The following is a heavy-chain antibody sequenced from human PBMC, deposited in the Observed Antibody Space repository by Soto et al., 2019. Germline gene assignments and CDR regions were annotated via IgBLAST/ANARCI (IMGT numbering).Heavy chain of an antibody. CDR3: AGAGPYYDFWSGSNWFDP. J-gene: IGHJ5*02. V-gene: IGHV1-69*13. CDR2: IIPIFGTA. Sequence: GASVKVSCKASGGTFNSYAISWVRQAPGQGLEWMGGIIPIFGTANYAQNFHGRVTITADESTSTAYMGLSSLRSEDTAVYCCAGAGPYYDFWSGSNWFDPWGQGTLVTVSS. D-gene: IGHD3-3*01. CDR1: GGTFNSYA.